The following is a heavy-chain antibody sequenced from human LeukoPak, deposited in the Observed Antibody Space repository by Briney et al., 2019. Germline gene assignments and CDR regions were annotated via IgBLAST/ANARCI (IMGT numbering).Heavy chain of an antibody. J-gene: IGHJ3*02. Sequence: ASVKVSCKASGYTFTIYDINWVRQATGQGLEWMGWINPNSGGTNYAQKFQGRVTMTRDTSISTAYMELSRLRSDDTAVYYCARKQWPDDAFDIWGQGTMVTVSS. D-gene: IGHD6-19*01. CDR1: GYTFTIYD. CDR2: INPNSGGT. V-gene: IGHV1-2*02. CDR3: ARKQWPDDAFDI.